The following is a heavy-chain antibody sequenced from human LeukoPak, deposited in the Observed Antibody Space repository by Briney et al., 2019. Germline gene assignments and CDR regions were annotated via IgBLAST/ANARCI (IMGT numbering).Heavy chain of an antibody. CDR1: GGSISGYY. D-gene: IGHD1-7*01. CDR3: ARGTIWNYAFDI. Sequence: SETLSLTCTVSGGSISGYYWSWIRQPPGKGLEWIGEINHSGSTNYNPSLKSRVTISVDTSKNQFSLKLSSVTAADTAVYYCARGTIWNYAFDIWGQGTMVTVSS. J-gene: IGHJ3*02. CDR2: INHSGST. V-gene: IGHV4-34*01.